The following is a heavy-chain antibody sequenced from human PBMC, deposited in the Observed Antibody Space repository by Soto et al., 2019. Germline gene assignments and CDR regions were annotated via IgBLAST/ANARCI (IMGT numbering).Heavy chain of an antibody. V-gene: IGHV1-69*01. CDR3: RRGATIFGVAAYSYSELEV. J-gene: IGHJ6*02. CDR1: GGTFSNYA. D-gene: IGHD3-3*01. Sequence: QVQLVQSGAEVKKPGSSVTVSCRASGGTFSNYAISSFRYSPGQDLEWMGGIVPAFGTLNYTENLQGRITITADDSTTTVYMHLSSLRAEDTSVYYCRRGATIFGVAAYSYSELEVWGQGTTVTLSS. CDR2: IVPAFGTL.